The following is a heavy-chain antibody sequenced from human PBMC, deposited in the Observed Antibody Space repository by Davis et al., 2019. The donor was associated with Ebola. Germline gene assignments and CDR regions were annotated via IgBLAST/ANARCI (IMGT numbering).Heavy chain of an antibody. J-gene: IGHJ5*02. CDR1: GFSFSSFA. CDR3: VKDLYYFNGNNYFYDFDP. V-gene: IGHV3-64D*06. CDR2: ITSNGGKT. D-gene: IGHD3-22*01. Sequence: GGSLRLSCLASGFSFSSFAMHWVRQAPGKGLQYLAGITSNGGKTYHADSVKGRFTISRDNSKNTLYLQMSSVRVEDTAVYYCVKDLYYFNGNNYFYDFDPWGQGTLVTVSS.